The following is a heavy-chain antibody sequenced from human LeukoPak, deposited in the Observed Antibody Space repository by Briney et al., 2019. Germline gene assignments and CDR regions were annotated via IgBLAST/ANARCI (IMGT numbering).Heavy chain of an antibody. Sequence: GGSLRLSCAASGFTFSSYGMHWVRQAPGKGLEWVAVIWYDGSNKYYADSVKGRFTISRDNSKNTLYLQMNSLSAEDTAVYYCARDQGRWFGSTDAFDIWGQGTMVTVSS. D-gene: IGHD3-10*01. CDR1: GFTFSSYG. V-gene: IGHV3-33*01. J-gene: IGHJ3*02. CDR2: IWYDGSNK. CDR3: ARDQGRWFGSTDAFDI.